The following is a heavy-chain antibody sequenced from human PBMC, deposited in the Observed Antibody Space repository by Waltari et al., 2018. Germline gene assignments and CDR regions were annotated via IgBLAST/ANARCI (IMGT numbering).Heavy chain of an antibody. CDR1: GFTFSSYS. Sequence: EVQLVESGGGLVKPGGSLRLSCAASGFTFSSYSMNWVRQAPGKGLEWVSSISISSSYIYYADSVKGRFTISRDNAKNSLYLQMNSLRAEDTAVYYCARASRFLEVNDAFDIWGQGTMVIVSS. J-gene: IGHJ3*02. D-gene: IGHD3-3*01. V-gene: IGHV3-21*01. CDR3: ARASRFLEVNDAFDI. CDR2: ISISSSYI.